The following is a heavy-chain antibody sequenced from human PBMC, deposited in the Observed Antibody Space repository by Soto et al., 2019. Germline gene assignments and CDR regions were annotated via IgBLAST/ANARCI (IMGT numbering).Heavy chain of an antibody. CDR3: AHGGIAAAGSQAFDI. CDR2: IYWDDDK. D-gene: IGHD6-13*01. V-gene: IGHV2-5*02. J-gene: IGHJ3*02. Sequence: QITLKESGPTLVKPTQTLTLTCTFSGFSLSTSGVGVGWIRQPPGKALEWLALIYWDDDKRYSPSLKSRLTITKDTSKNQVVLTMTTMDPVDTATYYCAHGGIAAAGSQAFDIWGQGTMVTVSS. CDR1: GFSLSTSGVG.